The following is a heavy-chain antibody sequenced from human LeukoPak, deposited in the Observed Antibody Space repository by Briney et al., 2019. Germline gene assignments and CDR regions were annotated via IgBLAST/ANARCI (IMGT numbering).Heavy chain of an antibody. J-gene: IGHJ6*03. D-gene: IGHD6-6*01. CDR3: ARVGQLVWDYYYYYYMDV. Sequence: PSPTLSLTCTVAGGSISSYYWSSIRQPPGKGLEWIGYIYYSGRTTYNPSLKSRVTISVDTSKNQFSLKLSSVTAADTAVYYCARVGQLVWDYYYYYYMDVWGKGTTVAVSS. CDR1: GGSISSYY. V-gene: IGHV4-59*01. CDR2: IYYSGRT.